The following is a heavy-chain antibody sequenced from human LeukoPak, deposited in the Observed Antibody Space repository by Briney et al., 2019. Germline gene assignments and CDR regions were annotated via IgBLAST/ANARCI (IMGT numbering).Heavy chain of an antibody. CDR1: GFTVSSNY. V-gene: IGHV3-53*01. J-gene: IGHJ4*02. Sequence: GGSLRLSCAASGFTVSSNYMSWVRQAPGKGLEWVSVIYSGGSTYYADSVKGRFTISRDNSKNTLYLQMNSLRAEDTAVYYCARVYLERLTAGYFDHWGQGTWVTVSP. D-gene: IGHD2-8*01. CDR3: ARVYLERLTAGYFDH. CDR2: IYSGGST.